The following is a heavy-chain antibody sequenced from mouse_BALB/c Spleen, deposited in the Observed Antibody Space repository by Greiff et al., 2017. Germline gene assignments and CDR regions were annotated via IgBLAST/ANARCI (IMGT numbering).Heavy chain of an antibody. CDR3: ASPNFAY. CDR2: ISSGSSTI. J-gene: IGHJ3*01. V-gene: IGHV5-17*02. Sequence: EVKLMESGGGLVQPGGSRKLSCAASGFTFSSFGMHWVRQAPEKGLEWVAYISSGSSTIYYADTVKGRFTISRDNPKNTLFLQMTSLRSEDTAMYYCASPNFAYWGQGTLVTVSA. CDR1: GFTFSSFG.